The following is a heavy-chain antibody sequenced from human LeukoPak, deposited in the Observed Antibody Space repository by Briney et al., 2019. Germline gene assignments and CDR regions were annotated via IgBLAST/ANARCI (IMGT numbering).Heavy chain of an antibody. Sequence: ASVKVSCKASGYTFTSYDINWVRQATGQGLEWMGWMNPNSGNTGYAQKFQGRVTMTRNTFISTAYMELSSLRSEDTAVYYCARYIAAAGKTDYWGQGTLVTVSS. D-gene: IGHD6-13*01. CDR2: MNPNSGNT. J-gene: IGHJ4*02. CDR3: ARYIAAAGKTDY. V-gene: IGHV1-8*01. CDR1: GYTFTSYD.